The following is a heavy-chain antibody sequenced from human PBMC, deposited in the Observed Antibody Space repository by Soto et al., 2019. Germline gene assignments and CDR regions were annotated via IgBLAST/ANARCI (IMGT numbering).Heavy chain of an antibody. J-gene: IGHJ6*02. Sequence: EMQLVESGGGLVQPGGSLRLSCAGSGLTFRNDWLSWVRQAPGKGLEWVANINQDGSERYYVDSVKGRFTISRDNAKNSLYLQMNSLRAEDTAVYYCARVLHYYYGMDVWGQGTTVTVSS. CDR3: ARVLHYYYGMDV. CDR2: INQDGSER. V-gene: IGHV3-7*03. CDR1: GLTFRNDW.